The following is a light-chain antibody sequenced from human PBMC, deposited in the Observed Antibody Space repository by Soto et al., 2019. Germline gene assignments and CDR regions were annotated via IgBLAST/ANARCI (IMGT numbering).Light chain of an antibody. V-gene: IGKV1-39*01. J-gene: IGKJ2*01. CDR2: AAS. CDR1: QSISSS. CDR3: QQSYSTPMYT. Sequence: DIQLTQSPSSLYASVGDRVTITCRASQSISSSLYWYQQKPGKDPKLLIYAASSLQSGVPSRFSGSGYATDFTLTISSLQPEELATYYWQQSYSTPMYTFGQGTELDIK.